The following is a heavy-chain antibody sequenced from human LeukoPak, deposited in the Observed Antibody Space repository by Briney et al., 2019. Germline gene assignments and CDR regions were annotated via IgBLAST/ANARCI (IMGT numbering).Heavy chain of an antibody. V-gene: IGHV4-30-2*01. Sequence: PSETLSLTCAVSGGSISSGGYSWSWIRQPPGKGLEWIGYFYHSGSTYYNPSLKSRVTISVDRSKNQFSLKLSSVTAADTAVYYCARVVVVAATDAFDIWGQGTMVTVSS. CDR2: FYHSGST. CDR1: GGSISSGGYS. CDR3: ARVVVVAATDAFDI. D-gene: IGHD2-15*01. J-gene: IGHJ3*02.